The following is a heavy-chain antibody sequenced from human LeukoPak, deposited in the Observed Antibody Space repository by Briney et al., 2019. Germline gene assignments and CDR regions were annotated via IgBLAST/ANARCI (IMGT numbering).Heavy chain of an antibody. J-gene: IGHJ4*02. D-gene: IGHD5-18*01. CDR3: AKEQRIQLWFNLDF. CDR2: VVTSGTTT. CDR1: GFTFSGYS. V-gene: IGHV3-48*01. Sequence: SGGSLRLSCAASGFTFSGYSMNWVRQAPGKGLEWVSYVVTSGTTTSYADSVKGRFTISRDNAKNSLSLQMNSLRAEDTAVYFCAKEQRIQLWFNLDFWGQGTLVTVSS.